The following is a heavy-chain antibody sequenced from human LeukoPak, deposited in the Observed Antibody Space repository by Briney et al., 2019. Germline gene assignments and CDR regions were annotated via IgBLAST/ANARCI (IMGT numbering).Heavy chain of an antibody. J-gene: IGHJ4*02. CDR3: EKGGCSGGSCYYPYYFDY. CDR1: GFTFSSYA. Sequence: GGSLRLSCAASGFTFSSYAMRWVRQAPGKGLEWLSAFSESGGSTYYADSVKGRFTSYRDNSKNTMYLQMHSLRAEDTAVYYCEKGGCSGGSCYYPYYFDYWGQGTLVTVSS. V-gene: IGHV3-23*01. D-gene: IGHD2-15*01. CDR2: FSESGGST.